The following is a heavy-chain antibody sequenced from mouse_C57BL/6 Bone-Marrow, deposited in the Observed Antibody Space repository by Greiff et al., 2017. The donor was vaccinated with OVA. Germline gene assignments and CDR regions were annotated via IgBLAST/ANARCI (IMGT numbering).Heavy chain of an antibody. CDR3: ARYSYDYDEAYYFDY. J-gene: IGHJ2*01. Sequence: DVMLVESGPGLAKPSQTLSLTCSVTGYSITSDYWNWIRKFPGNKLEYMGYISYSGSTYYNPSLKSRISITRDTSKNQYYLQLNSVTTEDTATYYCARYSYDYDEAYYFDYWGQGTTLTVSS. CDR1: GYSITSDY. D-gene: IGHD2-4*01. CDR2: ISYSGST. V-gene: IGHV3-8*01.